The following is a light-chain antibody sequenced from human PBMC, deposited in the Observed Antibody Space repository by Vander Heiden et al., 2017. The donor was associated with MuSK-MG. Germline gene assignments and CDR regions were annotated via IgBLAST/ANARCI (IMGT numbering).Light chain of an antibody. CDR1: QSVSSD. Sequence: EIVLTQSPATLPLSPGERATLSCRASQSVSSDLAWYQQKPGQAPRLLIYGASDRATGIPARFSGSGSGTDFTLTISSLEPEDFAVYYCQQRSNWPRTFGGGTKVEIK. J-gene: IGKJ4*01. CDR3: QQRSNWPRT. V-gene: IGKV3-11*01. CDR2: GAS.